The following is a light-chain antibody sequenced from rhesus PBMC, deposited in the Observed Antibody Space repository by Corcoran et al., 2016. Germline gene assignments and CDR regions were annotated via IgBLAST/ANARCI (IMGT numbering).Light chain of an antibody. J-gene: IGKJ1*01. Sequence: ETVVTQSPATRVLSPGERATLSCRASQRVGSDLAWYPQKPGKAPRLLNYGASSRATGIPDRFSGSGSGTDFPLTISSLVPEDVGVYYCQPNNNLLSFGQGAKVEIK. CDR2: GAS. V-gene: IGKV3-24*04. CDR1: QRVGSD. CDR3: QPNNNLLS.